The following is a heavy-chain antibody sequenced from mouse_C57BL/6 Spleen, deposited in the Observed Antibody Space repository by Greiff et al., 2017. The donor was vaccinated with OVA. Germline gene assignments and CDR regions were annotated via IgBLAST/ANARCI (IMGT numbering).Heavy chain of an antibody. V-gene: IGHV1-81*01. D-gene: IGHD1-1*01. CDR2: IYPRSGNT. CDR3: ASPSYYGSSPHWYFDV. J-gene: IGHJ1*03. Sequence: QVHVKQSGAELARPGASVKLSCKASGYTFTSYGISWVKQRTGQGLEWIGEIYPRSGNTYYNEKFKGKATLTADKSSSTAYMELRSLTSEDSAVYFCASPSYYGSSPHWYFDVWGTGTTVTVSS. CDR1: GYTFTSYG.